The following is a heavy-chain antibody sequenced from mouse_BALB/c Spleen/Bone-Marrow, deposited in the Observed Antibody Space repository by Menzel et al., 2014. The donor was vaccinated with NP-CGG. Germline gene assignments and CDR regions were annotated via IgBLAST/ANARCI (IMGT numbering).Heavy chain of an antibody. CDR1: GFSLTSYG. V-gene: IGHV2-9*02. CDR3: ARGSYYEGAMDY. Sequence: VQRVESGPGLVAPSQSLSITCTVSGFSLTSYGVHWVRQPPGRVLEWLGVIWAGGSTNYNSALMSRLSISKDNSKSQVFLKMNSLQTDDTAMYYCARGSYYEGAMDYWGQGTSVTVSS. CDR2: IWAGGST. J-gene: IGHJ4*01. D-gene: IGHD1-1*01.